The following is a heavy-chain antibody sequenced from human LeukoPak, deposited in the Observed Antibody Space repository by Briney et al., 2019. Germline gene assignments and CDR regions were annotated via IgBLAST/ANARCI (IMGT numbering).Heavy chain of an antibody. CDR2: ISGYNGNT. V-gene: IGHV1-18*01. J-gene: IGHJ4*02. Sequence: ASMKVSCKASGYTFTSYGLSWVRQAPGQGLEWMGWISGYNGNTNYAQNFQGKVTMTTDTSTSTAYMELRSLRSDDTAVYYCARVAAADYFDYWGQGTLVTVSS. D-gene: IGHD6-13*01. CDR1: GYTFTSYG. CDR3: ARVAAADYFDY.